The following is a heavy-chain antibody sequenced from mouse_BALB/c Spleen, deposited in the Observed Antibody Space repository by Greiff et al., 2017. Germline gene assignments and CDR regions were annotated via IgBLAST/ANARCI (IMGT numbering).Heavy chain of an antibody. Sequence: EVQLQQSGTVLARPGASVKMSCKASGYSFTSYWMHWVKQRPGQGLEWIGAIYPGNSDTSYNQKFKGKAKLTAVTSASTAYMELSSLTNEDSAVYYCTRGGNWDVFDYWGQGTTLTVSS. J-gene: IGHJ2*01. CDR3: TRGGNWDVFDY. V-gene: IGHV1-5*01. CDR2: IYPGNSDT. CDR1: GYSFTSYW. D-gene: IGHD4-1*01.